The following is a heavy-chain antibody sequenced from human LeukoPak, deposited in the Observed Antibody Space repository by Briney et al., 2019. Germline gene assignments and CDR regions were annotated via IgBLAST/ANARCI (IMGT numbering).Heavy chain of an antibody. Sequence: ASVKVSCKASGYTFTNYYMHWVRQAPGQGLEWVGVITSSGGDTTYAQKFKGRVTMTRDTSTRTVYMEVSSLTSEDTAVYYCARDLRRGGYNWGCDHWGQGTLVTVSS. J-gene: IGHJ4*02. V-gene: IGHV1-46*01. D-gene: IGHD5-24*01. CDR3: ARDLRRGGYNWGCDH. CDR2: ITSSGGDT. CDR1: GYTFTNYY.